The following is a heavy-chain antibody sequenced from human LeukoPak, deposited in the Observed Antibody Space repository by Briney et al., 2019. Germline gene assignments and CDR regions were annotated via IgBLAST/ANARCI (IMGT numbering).Heavy chain of an antibody. CDR3: AREPPQYSSGWFSFDY. J-gene: IGHJ4*02. CDR2: ISPSGSST. CDR1: GFSFSSYA. Sequence: SGGSLRLSCAASGFSFSSYAMNWVRQAPGKGLEWVSGISPSGSSTNYADSVKGRFTISRDNAKNSLYLQMNSLRAEDTAVYYCAREPPQYSSGWFSFDYWGQGTLVTVSS. D-gene: IGHD6-19*01. V-gene: IGHV3-48*03.